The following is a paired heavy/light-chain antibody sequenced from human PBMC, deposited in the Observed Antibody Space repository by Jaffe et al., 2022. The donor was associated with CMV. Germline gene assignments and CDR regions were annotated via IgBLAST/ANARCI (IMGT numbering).Light chain of an antibody. CDR3: QQSFIART. CDR1: QSINNY. CDR2: AAS. Sequence: DVQMTQSPSSLSASVGDRVTITCRASQSINNYLNWYQQKPGKAPKLLIYAASSLQSGVPSRFSGSGSGTDFTLTISSLQPEDFATYYCQQSFIARTFGQGTKVETK. J-gene: IGKJ1*01. V-gene: IGKV1-39*01.
Heavy chain of an antibody. CDR3: SRSLSEWLPDDY. CDR1: GFTFSTYD. J-gene: IGHJ4*02. CDR2: INSRGNTI. V-gene: IGHV3-48*02. D-gene: IGHD3-3*01. Sequence: EVSLVESGGAVVQPGGSLRLSCAASGFTFSTYDMNWARQAPGKGLEWISYINSRGNTIYYADSVKGRFTISRNNAKKSLYLQMNSLTDEDTAVYFCSRSLSEWLPDDYWGQGTLVTVSS.